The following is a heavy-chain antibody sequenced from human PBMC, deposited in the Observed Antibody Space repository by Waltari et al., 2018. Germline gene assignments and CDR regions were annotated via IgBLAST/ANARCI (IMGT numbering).Heavy chain of an antibody. J-gene: IGHJ6*04. Sequence: QVHLQESGPGLVKPSETLSLTCPVSACSISSYYWTWIRQPTGKGLGWIGYIYYSGSTNYNPSLKSRVTISVDTSKNQFSLKLSSVTAADTAVYYGAGATMVRGATMDVWGKGTTVTVSS. D-gene: IGHD3-10*01. V-gene: IGHV4-59*01. CDR1: ACSISSYY. CDR2: IYYSGST. CDR3: AGATMVRGATMDV.